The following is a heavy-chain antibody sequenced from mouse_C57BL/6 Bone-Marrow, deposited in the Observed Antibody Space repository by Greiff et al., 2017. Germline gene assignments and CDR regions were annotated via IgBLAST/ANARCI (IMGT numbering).Heavy chain of an antibody. CDR2: FHPYNDDT. J-gene: IGHJ2*01. Sequence: QVQLKESGAELVKPGASVKMSCKASGYTFTTYPIEWMQQNPGKSLEWIGNFHPYNDDTKYNEKFKGTATLTVDKSSSTVYLQLSRLTSDDSAVYYGTRGGDYGGYYFDYWGQGTTLTVSS. CDR3: TRGGDYGGYYFDY. CDR1: GYTFTTYP. D-gene: IGHD2-4*01. V-gene: IGHV1-47*01.